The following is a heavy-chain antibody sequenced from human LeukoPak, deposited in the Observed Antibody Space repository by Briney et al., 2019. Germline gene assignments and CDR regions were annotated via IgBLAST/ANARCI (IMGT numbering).Heavy chain of an antibody. J-gene: IGHJ3*02. V-gene: IGHV4-30-4*07. CDR2: IYYSGST. CDR3: AEDLWAAFDI. D-gene: IGHD7-27*01. CDR1: GGSISSGGYS. Sequence: SETLSLTCAVSGGSISSGGYSWSWIRQPPGKGLEWIGYIYYSGSTYYNPSLKSRVTISVDTSKNQFSLKLSSVTAADTAVYYCAEDLWAAFDIWGQGTMVTVSS.